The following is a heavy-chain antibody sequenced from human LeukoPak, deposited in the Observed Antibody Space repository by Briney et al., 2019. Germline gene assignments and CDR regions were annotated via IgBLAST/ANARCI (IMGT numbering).Heavy chain of an antibody. D-gene: IGHD5-12*01. CDR2: IRNDGSNE. CDR3: AKDGGYFFFDS. V-gene: IGHV3-30*02. J-gene: IGHJ4*02. Sequence: GGSLRLSCAASGFSFGSYGMYWLRQTPGKGLEWVTFIRNDGSNEYYADSVKGRFTISRDNSKNTLYLQMNSLTVEDTGIYYCAKDGGYFFFDSWGQGTLVTVSS. CDR1: GFSFGSYG.